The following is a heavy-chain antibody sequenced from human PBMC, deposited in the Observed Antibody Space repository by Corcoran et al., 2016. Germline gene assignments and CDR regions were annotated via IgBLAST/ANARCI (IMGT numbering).Heavy chain of an antibody. D-gene: IGHD3-10*01. J-gene: IGHJ6*02. Sequence: QVTLKESGPVLVKPTETLTLTCTVSGFSLSNARMGVSWIRQPPGKALEWLAHIFSNDEKSYSTSLKSRLTISKDTSKSQVVLTMTNMDPVDKATYYRAITMVRGVIAYYYYGMDVWAKGPRSPSP. CDR2: IFSNDEK. CDR3: AITMVRGVIAYYYYGMDV. V-gene: IGHV2-26*01. CDR1: GFSLSNARMG.